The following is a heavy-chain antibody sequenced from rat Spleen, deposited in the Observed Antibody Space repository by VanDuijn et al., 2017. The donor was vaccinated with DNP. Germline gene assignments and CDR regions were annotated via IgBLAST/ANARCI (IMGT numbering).Heavy chain of an antibody. Sequence: EVQLVESDGGLVQPGRSLKFSCAASGFTFSNYGMAWVRQAPTKGLKWVATINWDGNSTHYRDSVKGRFTISRDNGKRTLYLQMDSLRSEDTATYYCARLGYYDGSYPNWFAHWGQGTLVTVSS. CDR3: ARLGYYDGSYPNWFAH. V-gene: IGHV5-29*01. D-gene: IGHD1-12*03. CDR1: GFTFSNYG. CDR2: INWDGNST. J-gene: IGHJ3*01.